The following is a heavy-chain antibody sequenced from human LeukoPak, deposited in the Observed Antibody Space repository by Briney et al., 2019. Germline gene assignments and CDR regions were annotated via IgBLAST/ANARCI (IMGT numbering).Heavy chain of an antibody. CDR1: GFTFSSYA. V-gene: IGHV3-30-3*01. J-gene: IGHJ4*02. D-gene: IGHD6-19*01. CDR3: ARDALTSGYSSGCHDY. CDR2: ISYDGSNK. Sequence: GGSLRLSCAASGFTFSSYAMYWVRQAPGKGLEWVAVISYDGSNKYYADSVKGRFTISRDNSKNTLYLQMNSLRAEDTAVYYCARDALTSGYSSGCHDYWGQGTLVTVSS.